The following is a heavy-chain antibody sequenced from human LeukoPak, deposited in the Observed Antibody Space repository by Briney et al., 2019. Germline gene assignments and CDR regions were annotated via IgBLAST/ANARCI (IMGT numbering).Heavy chain of an antibody. Sequence: PGGSLRLSCAASGFTFSTYSMHWVRQAPGKGLEWVSAITYSSGNTYYADSVKGRFTISRDNSKNTLYLQMNSLRAEDTAVYYCANIYGIMTTVKGNYWGQGTLVTVSS. J-gene: IGHJ4*02. CDR3: ANIYGIMTTVKGNY. D-gene: IGHD4-17*01. CDR2: ITYSSGNT. V-gene: IGHV3-23*01. CDR1: GFTFSTYS.